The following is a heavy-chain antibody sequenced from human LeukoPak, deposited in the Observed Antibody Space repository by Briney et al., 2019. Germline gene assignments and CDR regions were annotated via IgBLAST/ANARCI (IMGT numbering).Heavy chain of an antibody. Sequence: EASVKVSCKASGYTFTSCNVHWVRQAPGQGLEWMGIINPSTGSTTYAQKFQDRVTMTRDTSTSTVYMELSSLRSEDTAVYYCAREPAAGYNWFDPWGQGTLVTVSS. CDR1: GYTFTSCN. J-gene: IGHJ5*02. CDR3: AREPAAGYNWFDP. CDR2: INPSTGST. V-gene: IGHV1-46*01. D-gene: IGHD6-25*01.